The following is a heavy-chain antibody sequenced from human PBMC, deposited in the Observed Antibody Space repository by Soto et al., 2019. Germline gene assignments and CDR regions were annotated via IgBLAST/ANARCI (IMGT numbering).Heavy chain of an antibody. Sequence: LQTLSLTCAISGDSVSNNSVAWNWVRQSPSRGLEWLGRTYYRSKWHYDYAPSVRSRITINPDTSKNHFSLQLNSVSPEDAAVYYCARTPRGRGVKYFADWGQGTLVTVSS. CDR3: ARTPRGRGVKYFAD. J-gene: IGHJ4*02. CDR2: TYYRSKWHY. CDR1: GDSVSNNSVA. V-gene: IGHV6-1*01. D-gene: IGHD3-10*01.